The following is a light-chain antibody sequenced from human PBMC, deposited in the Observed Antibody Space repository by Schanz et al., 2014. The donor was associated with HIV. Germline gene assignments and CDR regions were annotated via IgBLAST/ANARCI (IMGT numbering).Light chain of an antibody. CDR1: QNISTY. CDR2: AAS. V-gene: IGKV1-39*01. J-gene: IGKJ2*01. CDR3: QQSYSTPHT. Sequence: DVHMTQSPSSLSASVGDNVTITCRASQNISTYLNWYQQRPGKAPKLLIYAASTLQSGVSSRFSGSGSGTDFTLTISSLQPEDFATYYCQQSYSTPHTFGQGTKLEIK.